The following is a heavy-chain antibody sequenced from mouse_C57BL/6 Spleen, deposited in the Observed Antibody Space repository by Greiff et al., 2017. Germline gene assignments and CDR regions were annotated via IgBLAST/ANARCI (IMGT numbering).Heavy chain of an antibody. J-gene: IGHJ4*01. Sequence: EVQGVESGGGLVQPGGSLKLSCAASGFTFSDYYMYWVRQTPEKRLEWVAYISNGGGSTYYPDTVKGRFTISRDNAKNALDLKMSRLKAEDTAMYDCARQDYDNYAMDYWGQGTSVTVSS. CDR3: ARQDYDNYAMDY. CDR1: GFTFSDYY. CDR2: ISNGGGST. D-gene: IGHD2-4*01. V-gene: IGHV5-12*01.